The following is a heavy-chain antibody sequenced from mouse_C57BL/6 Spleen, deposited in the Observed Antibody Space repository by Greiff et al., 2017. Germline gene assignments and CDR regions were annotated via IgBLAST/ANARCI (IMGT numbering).Heavy chain of an antibody. J-gene: IGHJ2*01. CDR3: ARSGRYPSYYFDY. D-gene: IGHD1-1*01. V-gene: IGHV14-2*01. CDR1: GFNIKDYY. Sequence: VQLQQSGAELVKPGASVKLSCTASGFNIKDYYMHWVKQRTEQGLEWIGRIDPEDGETKYAPKFPGKATITADTSSNTAYLQLSSLTSEDTAVYYCARSGRYPSYYFDYWGQGTTLTVSS. CDR2: IDPEDGET.